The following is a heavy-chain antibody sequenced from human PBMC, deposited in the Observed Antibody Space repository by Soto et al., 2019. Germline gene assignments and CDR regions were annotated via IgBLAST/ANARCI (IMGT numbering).Heavy chain of an antibody. CDR3: ARAYCSGGVCYYYFDF. D-gene: IGHD2-15*01. V-gene: IGHV3-33*01. CDR2: IYYDGSNK. J-gene: IGHJ4*02. CDR1: GFTFGVYA. Sequence: GGSLRLSCAASGFTFGVYAMHWVRQAPGKGLEWVAVIYYDGSNKYYAESVKGRFAISRDNSKSTLYLQMNSLRAEDTAVYYCARAYCSGGVCYYYFDFWGQGTLVTVSS.